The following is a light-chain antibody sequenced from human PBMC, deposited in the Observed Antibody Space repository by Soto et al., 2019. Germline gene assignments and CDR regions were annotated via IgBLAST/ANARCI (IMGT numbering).Light chain of an antibody. CDR3: FSFTTTSTHV. Sequence: QSVLTQPPSASGTPGQRVTISCSGSSSNIGSNTVNWYQQVPGTAPKLLIYSNNQRPSGVPDRFSGSKSGTSASLAISGLQVEDEAEYFCFSFTTTSTHVFGTGTKLTVL. CDR1: SSNIGSNT. CDR2: SNN. J-gene: IGLJ1*01. V-gene: IGLV1-44*01.